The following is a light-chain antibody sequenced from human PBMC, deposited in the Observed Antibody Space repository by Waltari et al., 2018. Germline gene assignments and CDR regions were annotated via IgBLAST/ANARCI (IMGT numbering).Light chain of an antibody. J-gene: IGKJ1*01. CDR3: QQYGSSPRT. V-gene: IGKV3-20*01. Sequence: EIVLTQSPGPLSLSPGASATLSCRASQSVTSSHLAWYQQKPGQAPRLLIYGASSRATAIPDRFSGSGSGTDFTLTISRLEAEDFAVYYCQQYGSSPRTFGQGTKVEIK. CDR1: QSVTSSH. CDR2: GAS.